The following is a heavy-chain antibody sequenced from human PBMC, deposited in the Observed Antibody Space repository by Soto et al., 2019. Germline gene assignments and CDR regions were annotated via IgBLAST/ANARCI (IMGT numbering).Heavy chain of an antibody. CDR3: ARDFTMVRGVIIRMPDY. V-gene: IGHV3-33*01. Sequence: QVQLVESGGGVVQPGRSLRLSCAASGFTFSSYGMHWVRQAPGKGLEWVAVIWYDGSNKYYADSVKGRFTISRDNSKNTLYLQMNSLRAEDTAVYYCARDFTMVRGVIIRMPDYWGQGTLVTVSS. CDR1: GFTFSSYG. D-gene: IGHD3-10*01. CDR2: IWYDGSNK. J-gene: IGHJ4*02.